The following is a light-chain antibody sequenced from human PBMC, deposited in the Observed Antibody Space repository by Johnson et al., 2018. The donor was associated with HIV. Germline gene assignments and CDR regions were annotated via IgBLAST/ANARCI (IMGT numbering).Light chain of an antibody. Sequence: QSVLTQPPSVSAAPGQKVTISCSGSSSNIGNNYVSWYQQLPGTAPKLLIYENNKRPSGIPDRFSGSKSGTSATLGITGLQTGDEADYYCGTWDSSLSAYDFGTGTKVTVI. J-gene: IGLJ1*01. CDR3: GTWDSSLSAYD. CDR2: ENN. CDR1: SSNIGNNY. V-gene: IGLV1-51*02.